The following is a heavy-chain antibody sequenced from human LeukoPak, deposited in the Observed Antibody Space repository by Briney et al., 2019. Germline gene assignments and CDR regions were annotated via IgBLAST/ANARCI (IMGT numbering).Heavy chain of an antibody. CDR2: IHPRGGST. V-gene: IGHV1-46*01. D-gene: IGHD1-20*01. CDR1: GYTFINSY. CDR3: ARGANWNYDY. J-gene: IGHJ4*02. Sequence: VASVKVSCKASGYTFINSYIHWVRQAPGQGLEWMGLIHPRGGSTTYAQKFQGRVTMARDMSTSTVYMELSRLRSEDTAVYYCARGANWNYDYWGQGTLVTVSS.